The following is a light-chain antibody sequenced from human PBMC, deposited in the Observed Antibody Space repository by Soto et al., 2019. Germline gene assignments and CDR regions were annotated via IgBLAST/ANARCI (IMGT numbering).Light chain of an antibody. Sequence: QSVLTQPPSLSGTPGQTVTISCIGGRSNIGNAIVHWYQQLPGTAPRHLIYMNTQRPSGVPDRFSGSKSGTSASLAITGLQAEDEADYYCQSYDSSLSGSEVFGTGTKLTVL. V-gene: IGLV1-40*01. CDR1: RSNIGNAI. CDR3: QSYDSSLSGSEV. CDR2: MNT. J-gene: IGLJ1*01.